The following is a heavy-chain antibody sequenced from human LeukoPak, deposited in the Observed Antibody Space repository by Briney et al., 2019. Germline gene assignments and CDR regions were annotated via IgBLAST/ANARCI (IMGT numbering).Heavy chain of an antibody. V-gene: IGHV3-7*01. CDR3: AREDHSNYNY. CDR2: IKQDGGEK. Sequence: GGSLRLSCAASGFTFSDEGMHWVRQAPGKGLEWVANIKQDGGEKFYVDSVKGRFTISRDNAKNSLYLQMNSLRAEDMAVYYCAREDHSNYNYWGQGTLVTVSS. J-gene: IGHJ4*02. CDR1: GFTFSDEG. D-gene: IGHD4-11*01.